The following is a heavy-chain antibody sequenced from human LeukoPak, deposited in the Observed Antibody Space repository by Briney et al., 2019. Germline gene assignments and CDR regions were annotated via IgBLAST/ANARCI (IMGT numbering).Heavy chain of an antibody. CDR1: GGSISSYY. V-gene: IGHV4-59*01. D-gene: IGHD2-2*01. J-gene: IGHJ3*02. Sequence: SETLSLTCTVSGGSISSYYWSWIRQPPGKGLEWIGYIYYSGSTNYNPSLKSRVTISVDTSKNQFSLKLSSVTAADTAVYYCARDYCSSTSCYYSGGDAFDIWGQGTMVTVSS. CDR2: IYYSGST. CDR3: ARDYCSSTSCYYSGGDAFDI.